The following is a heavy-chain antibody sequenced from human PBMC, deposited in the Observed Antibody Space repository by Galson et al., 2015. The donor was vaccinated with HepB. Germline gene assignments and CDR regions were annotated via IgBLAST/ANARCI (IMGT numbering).Heavy chain of an antibody. CDR3: ARDMIEDSVGWFDFDY. V-gene: IGHV3-53*01. Sequence: SLRLSCAASGLTVSSEYMSWVRRAPGKGLQWGSAIYADGRTYYGNSVKGRFTISRDNSKNMVYLQMNSLRAEDTAMYYCARDMIEDSVGWFDFDYWGQGTLFTVSS. D-gene: IGHD6-19*01. CDR2: IYADGRT. CDR1: GLTVSSEY. J-gene: IGHJ4*02.